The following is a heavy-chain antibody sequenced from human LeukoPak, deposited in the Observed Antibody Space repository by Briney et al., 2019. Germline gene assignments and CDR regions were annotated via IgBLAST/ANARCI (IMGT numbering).Heavy chain of an antibody. D-gene: IGHD1-26*01. V-gene: IGHV3-23*01. J-gene: IGHJ3*02. CDR2: ISASGGST. CDR3: AKDSKGATWLDAFDI. Sequence: GGSLRLSCAASGFTFSSYAMSWVRQAPGKGLEWVSGISASGGSTFYADSVKGRFTISRDTSRNTLYLQMNSLRVEDTAVCYCAKDSKGATWLDAFDIWGQGTMVTVSS. CDR1: GFTFSSYA.